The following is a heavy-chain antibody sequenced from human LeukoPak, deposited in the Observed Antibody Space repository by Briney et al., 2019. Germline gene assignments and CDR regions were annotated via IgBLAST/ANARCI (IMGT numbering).Heavy chain of an antibody. D-gene: IGHD4-23*01. J-gene: IGHJ5*02. V-gene: IGHV1-46*01. Sequence: ASVKVSFKASGYTFTIYYMHWVRQPPGQGLEWMGIINPSGGSTSYAQKFQGRVTMTRDMSTSTDYMELSSLRSEDTAVYYCARDNSVEDTAWWFDPWGQGTLVTVSS. CDR1: GYTFTIYY. CDR2: INPSGGST. CDR3: ARDNSVEDTAWWFDP.